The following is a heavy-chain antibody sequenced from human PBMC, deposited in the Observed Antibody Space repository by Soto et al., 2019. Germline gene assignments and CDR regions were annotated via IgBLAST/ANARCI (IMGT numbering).Heavy chain of an antibody. V-gene: IGHV4-31*03. Sequence: SETLSLTCTVSGGSISSGGYYWSWIRQHPGKGLEWIGYIYYSGSTYYNPSLKSRVTISVDTSKNQFSLKLSSVTAADTAVYYCAREEYCSGGSCYEAPYDTGFDPWGQGTLVTVSS. D-gene: IGHD2-15*01. J-gene: IGHJ5*02. CDR3: AREEYCSGGSCYEAPYDTGFDP. CDR1: GGSISSGGYY. CDR2: IYYSGST.